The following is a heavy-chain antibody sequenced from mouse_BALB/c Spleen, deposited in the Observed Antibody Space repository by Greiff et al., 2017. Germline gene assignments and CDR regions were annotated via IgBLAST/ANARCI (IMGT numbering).Heavy chain of an antibody. CDR1: GFTFSSYA. CDR2: ISSGGST. V-gene: IGHV5-6-5*01. Sequence: EVHLVESGGGLVKPGGSLKLSCAASGFTFSSYAMSWVRQTPEKRLEWVASISSGGSTYYPDSVKGRFTISRDNARNILYLQMSSLRSEDTAMYYCARFYYGSAWFAYWGQGTLVTVSA. D-gene: IGHD2-1*01. J-gene: IGHJ3*01. CDR3: ARFYYGSAWFAY.